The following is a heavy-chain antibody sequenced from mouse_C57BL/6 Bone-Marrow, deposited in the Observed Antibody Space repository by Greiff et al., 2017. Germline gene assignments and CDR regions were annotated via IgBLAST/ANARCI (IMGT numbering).Heavy chain of an antibody. Sequence: QVQLQQSGAELARPGASVKMSCKASGYTFTSYTMHWVKQRPGQGLEWIGYINPSSGYTKYNQKFKDKATLTADKSSSTAYMQLSSLTSEESAVYYCARKQLRLRYYFDYWGQGTTLTVSS. CDR3: ARKQLRLRYYFDY. J-gene: IGHJ2*01. D-gene: IGHD3-2*02. CDR2: INPSSGYT. V-gene: IGHV1-4*01. CDR1: GYTFTSYT.